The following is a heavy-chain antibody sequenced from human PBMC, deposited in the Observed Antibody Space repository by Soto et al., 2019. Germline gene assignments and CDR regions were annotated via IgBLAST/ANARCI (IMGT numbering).Heavy chain of an antibody. Sequence: PSETLSLTCAVSGYSISSGYYWGWIRQPPGKGLEWIGSIYHSGSTYHNPSLKSRVTISVDTSKNQFSLKLSSVTAADTAVYYCARRGLYSSSWSLYFDYWGQGTLVTVSS. V-gene: IGHV4-38-2*01. CDR3: ARRGLYSSSWSLYFDY. CDR2: IYHSGST. D-gene: IGHD6-13*01. J-gene: IGHJ4*02. CDR1: GYSISSGYY.